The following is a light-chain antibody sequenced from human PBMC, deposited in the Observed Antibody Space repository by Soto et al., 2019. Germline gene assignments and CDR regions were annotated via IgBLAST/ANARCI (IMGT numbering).Light chain of an antibody. CDR2: GAY. V-gene: IGKV3-15*01. CDR1: QSVSSK. CDR3: QQYNNWPPWT. J-gene: IGKJ1*01. Sequence: DIVMTQSPATLSLSPGGRATLSCRDSQSVSSKLAWYQQKPGQAPRLLIYGAYTRATGIPATFSGSGSGTEFTLTISSLQSEDFAVYFCQQYNNWPPWTCGQGTKVDIK.